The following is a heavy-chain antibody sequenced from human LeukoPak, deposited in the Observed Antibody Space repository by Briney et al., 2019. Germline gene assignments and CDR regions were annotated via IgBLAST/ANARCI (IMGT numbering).Heavy chain of an antibody. V-gene: IGHV1-18*01. J-gene: IGHJ6*03. D-gene: IGHD2-2*02. CDR2: ISAYNGNT. CDR1: GYTFTSYG. Sequence: GASVKVSCKASGYTFTSYGISWVRQAPGQGLEWMGWISAYNGNTNYAQKLQGRVTMTTDTSTSTAYMELRSLRSDDTAVYYCARARCSSTSCYTPSSYYYYYMDVWGKGTTVTVSS. CDR3: ARARCSSTSCYTPSSYYYYYMDV.